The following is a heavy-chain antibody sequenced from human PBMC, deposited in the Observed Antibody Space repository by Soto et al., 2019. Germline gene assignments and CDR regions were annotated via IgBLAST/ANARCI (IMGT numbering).Heavy chain of an antibody. V-gene: IGHV3-23*01. Sequence: LRLSCAASGFTFSSYAMNWVRQAPGKGLEWVSTIRTSVGDTYYAASVKGRFTISRDNSKSTVYLHLNSLRAEDTAIYYCAKDPTYDYGYFDSWGQGTLGTVS. CDR3: AKDPTYDYGYFDS. J-gene: IGHJ4*02. CDR2: IRTSVGDT. CDR1: GFTFSSYA. D-gene: IGHD4-17*01.